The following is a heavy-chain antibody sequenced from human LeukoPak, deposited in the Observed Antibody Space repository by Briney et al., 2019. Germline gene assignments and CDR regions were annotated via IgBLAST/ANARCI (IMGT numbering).Heavy chain of an antibody. V-gene: IGHV4-34*01. J-gene: IGHJ4*02. CDR3: ARSWNVLRYFDWFL. Sequence: PSETLSLTCAVYGGSFSGYYWSWIRQPPGKGLEWIGEINHSGSTNYNPSLKSRVTISVDTSKNQFSLKLSSVTAADTAVYYCARSWNVLRYFDWFLWGQGTLVTVSS. D-gene: IGHD3-9*01. CDR2: INHSGST. CDR1: GGSFSGYY.